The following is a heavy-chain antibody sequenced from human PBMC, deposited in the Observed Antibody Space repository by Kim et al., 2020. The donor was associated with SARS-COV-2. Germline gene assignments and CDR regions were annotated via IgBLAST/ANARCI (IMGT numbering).Heavy chain of an antibody. CDR3: ARDRNLARYYYDSSGYYFSY. J-gene: IGHJ4*02. CDR1: GYTFTSYY. Sequence: ASVKVSCKASGYTFTSYYMHWVRQAPGQGLDWMGIINPSGGSTSYAQKFQGRVTMTRDTSTSTVYMELSSLRSEDTAVYYCARDRNLARYYYDSSGYYFSYWGEGTLVTVSS. CDR2: INPSGGST. D-gene: IGHD3-22*01. V-gene: IGHV1-46*01.